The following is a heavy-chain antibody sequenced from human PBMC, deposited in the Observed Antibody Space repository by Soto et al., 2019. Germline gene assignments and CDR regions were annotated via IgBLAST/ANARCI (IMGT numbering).Heavy chain of an antibody. CDR1: GGSISSGGYS. J-gene: IGHJ6*02. D-gene: IGHD1-26*01. V-gene: IGHV4-30-2*01. CDR3: ARGGSYLGIYYYYGMDV. CDR2: IYHSGST. Sequence: SETLSLTCAVSGGSISSGGYSWSWIRQPPGKGLEWIGYIYHSGSTYYNPSLKSRVTISVDRSKNQFSLKLSSVTAADTAVYYCARGGSYLGIYYYYGMDVWGQGTTVTVSS.